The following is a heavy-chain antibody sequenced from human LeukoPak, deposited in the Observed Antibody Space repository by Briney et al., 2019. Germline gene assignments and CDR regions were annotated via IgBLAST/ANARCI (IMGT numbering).Heavy chain of an antibody. V-gene: IGHV4-34*01. CDR2: INHSGTT. CDR3: ARGLRLPSRSSPAVPHV. J-gene: IGHJ6*04. CDR1: GGSFSDYY. D-gene: IGHD2-2*01. Sequence: SETLSLTCAVYGGSFSDYYWNWIRQPPGKGLEWIWEINHSGTTNYNPSLKSRVTISVDTSKNQFSLRLSAVTAADTAVYHCARGLRLPSRSSPAVPHVWGKGTTVTVSA.